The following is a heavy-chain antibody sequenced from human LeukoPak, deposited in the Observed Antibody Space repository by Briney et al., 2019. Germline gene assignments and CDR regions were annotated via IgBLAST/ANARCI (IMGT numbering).Heavy chain of an antibody. CDR3: TRGILTGCDY. Sequence: GGSLRLSCAASGFTFSGSAMHWVRQASGKGLEWVGRIRSKANSYATAYAASVKGRFTISRDDSKNTAYLQMNSLKTEDTAVYYCTRGILTGCDYWGQGTLVTVSS. D-gene: IGHD3-9*01. CDR2: IRSKANSYAT. V-gene: IGHV3-73*01. CDR1: GFTFSGSA. J-gene: IGHJ4*02.